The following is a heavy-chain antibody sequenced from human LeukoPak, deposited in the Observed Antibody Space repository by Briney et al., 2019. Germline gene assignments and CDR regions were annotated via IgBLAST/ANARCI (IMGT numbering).Heavy chain of an antibody. CDR2: ISGSGGST. V-gene: IGHV3-23*01. D-gene: IGHD2-21*02. CDR3: ARVVGCGGDCYSGISDY. Sequence: EGSRRLSCAASGFTFSSYGMSWVRQAPGKGLEWVSAISGSGGSTYYADSVKGRFTISRDNSKNTLYLQMNSLRAEDTAMYYCARVVGCGGDCYSGISDYWGQGTLVTVSS. J-gene: IGHJ4*02. CDR1: GFTFSSYG.